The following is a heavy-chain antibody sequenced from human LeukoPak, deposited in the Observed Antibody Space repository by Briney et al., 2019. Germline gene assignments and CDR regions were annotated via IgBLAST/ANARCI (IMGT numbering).Heavy chain of an antibody. Sequence: GGSLRLSCAASGFTFSGYPVHWVRQAPGKGLEWVAVIWYDGSNKYYADSVKGRFTISRDNSKNTLYLQMNSLRAEDTAVYYCARDQHYYDSGGYAHYWGQGTLVTVSS. CDR3: ARDQHYYDSGGYAHY. D-gene: IGHD3-22*01. J-gene: IGHJ4*02. V-gene: IGHV3-33*01. CDR2: IWYDGSNK. CDR1: GFTFSGYP.